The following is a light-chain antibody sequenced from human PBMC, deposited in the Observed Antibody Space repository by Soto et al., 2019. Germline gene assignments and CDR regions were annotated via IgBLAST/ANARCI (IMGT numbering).Light chain of an antibody. J-gene: IGKJ5*01. CDR3: QQRSNRTIT. Sequence: DIVMPIYTRTRFVFPGAKATLSRRASQSVSSSLAWYQQKPGQAPRLLIYDASSRPTDIPARFSGSGSGTDFTLTISSLEPEDFALYYCQQRSNRTITFGQGTRLEI. CDR1: QSVSSS. V-gene: IGKV3-11*01. CDR2: DAS.